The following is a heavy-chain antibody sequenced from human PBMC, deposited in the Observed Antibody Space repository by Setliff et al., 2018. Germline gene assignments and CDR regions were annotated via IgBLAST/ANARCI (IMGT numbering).Heavy chain of an antibody. Sequence: GGSLRLSCAASGFTFSRYWMSWVRQAPGKGLEWVANIKQDGSEKYYVDSVKGRFTISRDNAKNSLYLQMNSLRAEDTAVYYCAREKGDPNYNFWSGYYLYYYYGMDVWGQGTTVTVSS. D-gene: IGHD3-3*01. J-gene: IGHJ6*02. CDR2: IKQDGSEK. CDR3: AREKGDPNYNFWSGYYLYYYYGMDV. CDR1: GFTFSRYW. V-gene: IGHV3-7*01.